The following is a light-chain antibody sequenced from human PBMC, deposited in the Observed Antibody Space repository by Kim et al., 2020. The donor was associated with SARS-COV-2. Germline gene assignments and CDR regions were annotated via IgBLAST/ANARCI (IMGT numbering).Light chain of an antibody. CDR1: RSDVGGYNY. CDR2: EVN. Sequence: QSALTQPPSASGSPGQSVTISCTGTRSDVGGYNYVSWYQQHPGKAPKLMIYEVNKRPSGVPDRFSGSNSGDTASLTVSGLQAEDEADYYCSSYAGINNLVFGGGTQLTVL. V-gene: IGLV2-8*01. CDR3: SSYAGINNLV. J-gene: IGLJ2*01.